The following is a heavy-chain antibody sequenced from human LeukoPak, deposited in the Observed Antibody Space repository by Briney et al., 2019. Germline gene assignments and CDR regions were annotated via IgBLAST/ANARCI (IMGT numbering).Heavy chain of an antibody. CDR1: GYTFTGYH. D-gene: IGHD1-14*01. CDR3: APTGGGGPYYCDY. J-gene: IGHJ4*02. V-gene: IGHV1-2*02. Sequence: ASVTVSCKASGYTFTGYHMHWVRQAPGQGPEWMGWINPNSGATHYAQTFKGRVTMPRDTPLSTAYMELSRIRSDAAVEYYCAPTGGGGPYYCDYWGQGTLVTVSS. CDR2: INPNSGAT.